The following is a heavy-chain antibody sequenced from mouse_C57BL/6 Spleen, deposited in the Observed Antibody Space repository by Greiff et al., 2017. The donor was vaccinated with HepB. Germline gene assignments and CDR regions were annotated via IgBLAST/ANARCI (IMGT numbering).Heavy chain of an antibody. V-gene: IGHV1-64*01. Sequence: QVQLQQSGAELVKPGASVKLSCKASGYTFTSYWMHWVKQRPGQGLEWIGMIHPNSGSTNYNEKFKSKATLTVDKSSSTAYMQLSSLTSEDSAVYYCARSGLLYYYAMDYWGQGTSVTVSS. J-gene: IGHJ4*01. CDR2: IHPNSGST. D-gene: IGHD3-1*01. CDR1: GYTFTSYW. CDR3: ARSGLLYYYAMDY.